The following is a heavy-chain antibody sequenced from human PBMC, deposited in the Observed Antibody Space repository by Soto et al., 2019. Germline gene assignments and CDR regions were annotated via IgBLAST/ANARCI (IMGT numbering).Heavy chain of an antibody. Sequence: QVQLQESGPGLVNPSETLSLTCTVPGGSVSSGEYYWSWIRQPPGKGLEWIGKIYHSGDTNYNPALKSRVIISVDTSKNQCSLRLTSVTAADTAVYYCARVDCSTWNWVLDHWGRGTLVTVSS. CDR2: IYHSGDT. CDR3: ARVDCSTWNWVLDH. J-gene: IGHJ4*02. CDR1: GGSVSSGEYY. D-gene: IGHD1-7*01. V-gene: IGHV4-30-4*01.